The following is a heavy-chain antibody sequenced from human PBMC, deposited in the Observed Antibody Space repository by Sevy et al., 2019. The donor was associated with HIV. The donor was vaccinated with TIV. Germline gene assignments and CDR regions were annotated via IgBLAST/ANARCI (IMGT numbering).Heavy chain of an antibody. CDR2: IYYSGRT. D-gene: IGHD7-27*01. Sequence: SETLSLTCTVSGGSISSSSYYWGWIRQPPGKWLEWIGSIYYSGRTYYNPSLKSRVTISVDTSKNQFSLKLSSVTAADTAVYYCARPTLTHNWGGFDYWGQRTLVTVSS. V-gene: IGHV4-39*01. CDR1: GGSISSSSYY. CDR3: ARPTLTHNWGGFDY. J-gene: IGHJ4*02.